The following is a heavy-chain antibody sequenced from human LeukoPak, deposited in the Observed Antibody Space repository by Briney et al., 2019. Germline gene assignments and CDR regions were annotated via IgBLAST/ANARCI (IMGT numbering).Heavy chain of an antibody. D-gene: IGHD1-26*01. CDR2: IKQDGSDI. V-gene: IGHV3-7*01. J-gene: IGHJ4*02. CDR1: GFTFSNYW. Sequence: GGSLRLSCAASGFTFSNYWMSWVRQAPGKGLEWVANIKQDGSDIHYVDSVKGRFTISRDNAKNSLYLQMNSLRAEDTAVYYCTRSGTYVFDFWGQGTLVTVSS. CDR3: TRSGTYVFDF.